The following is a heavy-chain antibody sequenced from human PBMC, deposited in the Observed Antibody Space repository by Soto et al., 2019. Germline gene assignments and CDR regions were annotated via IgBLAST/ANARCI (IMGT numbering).Heavy chain of an antibody. J-gene: IGHJ4*02. V-gene: IGHV3-30*18. CDR2: ISYDGSNK. D-gene: IGHD2-2*01. Sequence: VQLVESGGGVVQPGRSLRLSCAASGFTFSSYGMHWVRQAPGKGLEWVAVISYDGSNKYYADSVKGRFTISRDNSKNTLYLQMNSLRAEDTAVYYCAKCHSTSCSIDYWGQGTLVTVSS. CDR3: AKCHSTSCSIDY. CDR1: GFTFSSYG.